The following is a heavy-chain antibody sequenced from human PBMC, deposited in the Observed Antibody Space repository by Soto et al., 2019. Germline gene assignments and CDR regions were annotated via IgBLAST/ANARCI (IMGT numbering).Heavy chain of an antibody. CDR2: IRSNGRT. CDR3: ARLDCSGGSCYPYYFEH. Sequence: EVQRVESGGGLVQPGGSLELSCAASGFTFSASAMHWVRQASGKGLEWVGRIRSNGRTAYAASMQGRFTISRDDSKKTAYLQLNSLKTDDTAVYYCARLDCSGGSCYPYYFEHWGKGALVTVSA. V-gene: IGHV3-73*02. J-gene: IGHJ4*02. D-gene: IGHD2-15*01. CDR1: GFTFSASA.